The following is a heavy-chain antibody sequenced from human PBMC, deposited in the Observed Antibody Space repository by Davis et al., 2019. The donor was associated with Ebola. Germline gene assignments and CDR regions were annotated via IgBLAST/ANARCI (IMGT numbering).Heavy chain of an antibody. D-gene: IGHD3-22*01. CDR2: IIPIFGTA. Sequence: SVKVSCKASGGTFSSYAISWVRQAPGQGLEWMGGIIPIFGTANYAQKFQGRVTITADESTSTAYMELSSLRSEDTAVYYCARGYYDSSGYYHPNHYYYGMDVWGQGTTVTVSS. CDR3: ARGYYDSSGYYHPNHYYYGMDV. V-gene: IGHV1-69*13. CDR1: GGTFSSYA. J-gene: IGHJ6*02.